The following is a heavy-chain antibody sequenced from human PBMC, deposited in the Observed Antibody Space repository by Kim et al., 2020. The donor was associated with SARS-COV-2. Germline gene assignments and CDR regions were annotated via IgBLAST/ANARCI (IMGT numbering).Heavy chain of an antibody. CDR2: T. V-gene: IGHV3-53*01. J-gene: IGHJ4*02. CDR3: ARAPLYNYVEL. Sequence: TYSAESVKGRFTISRDKSRKRLYLQMNSLRAEDTAVYYCARAPLYNYVELWGQGTLVTVSS. D-gene: IGHD3-16*01.